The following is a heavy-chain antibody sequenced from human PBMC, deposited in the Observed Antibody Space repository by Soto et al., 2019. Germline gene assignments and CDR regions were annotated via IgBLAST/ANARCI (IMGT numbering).Heavy chain of an antibody. D-gene: IGHD1-26*01. CDR2: IAYDGSEK. J-gene: IGHJ6*02. Sequence: GQLVESGGGEVQPGRSLRLSCAASGFKFTDFALHWVRQAPGKGLEWVAIIAYDGSEKHYADSVKGRFAISRDNPKNTLYLEMNRLRPEDTAVYFCAIRAWHSYYAIDVWGQGTTVTVFS. CDR3: AIRAWHSYYAIDV. V-gene: IGHV3-30*09. CDR1: GFKFTDFA.